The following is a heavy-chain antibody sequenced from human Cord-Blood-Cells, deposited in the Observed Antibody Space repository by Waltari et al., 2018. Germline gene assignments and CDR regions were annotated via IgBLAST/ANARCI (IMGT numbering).Heavy chain of an antibody. Sequence: QLQLQESGPGLVKPSETLSLTCTVSGGSISSSSYYWGWIRQPPGKGLEWIGSIYYSGSTYYNPSLMIRVTISVDTSKNQFSLKLSSVTAADTAVYYCARHELGIGGAGWGQGTLVTVSS. CDR1: GGSISSSSYY. CDR3: ARHELGIGGAG. V-gene: IGHV4-39*01. J-gene: IGHJ4*02. D-gene: IGHD7-27*01. CDR2: IYYSGST.